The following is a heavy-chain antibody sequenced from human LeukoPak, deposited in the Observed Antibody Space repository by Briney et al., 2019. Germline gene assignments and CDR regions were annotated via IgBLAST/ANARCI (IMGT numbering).Heavy chain of an antibody. Sequence: GGSLRLSCTASGFTFGDYAMSWVRQAPGKGLEWVGFIRSKAYGGTTEYAASVKGRFTISRDDSKSIAYLQMNSLKTEDTAVYYCTREEGSSSSTFDYWGQGTLVTVSS. CDR2: IRSKAYGGTT. CDR3: TREEGSSSSTFDY. J-gene: IGHJ4*02. CDR1: GFTFGDYA. V-gene: IGHV3-49*04. D-gene: IGHD6-13*01.